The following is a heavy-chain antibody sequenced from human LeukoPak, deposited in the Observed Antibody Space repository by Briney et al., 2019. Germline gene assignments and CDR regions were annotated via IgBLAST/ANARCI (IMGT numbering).Heavy chain of an antibody. J-gene: IGHJ4*02. CDR2: IKQDGGEK. CDR1: GFTFSSYW. Sequence: GGSLRLSCAASGFTFSSYWMSWVRQAPGKGLEWVANIKQDGGEKYYVESVKGRFTISRDNVKNSLYLQMNSLRAEDTAVYYCAKVRTTYDFWSGYCHYWGQGTLVTVSS. CDR3: AKVRTTYDFWSGYCHY. V-gene: IGHV3-7*03. D-gene: IGHD3-3*01.